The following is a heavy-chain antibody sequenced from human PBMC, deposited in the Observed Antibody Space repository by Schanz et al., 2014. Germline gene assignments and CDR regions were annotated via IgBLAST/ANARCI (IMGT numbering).Heavy chain of an antibody. Sequence: EVQLLESGGCLVQPGGSLRLSCAASGFTFSSYAMSWVRQAPGKGLEWVSGIGGSGDSTHYADSVKGRFIISRDNYKNTLYLQVNSLRAEDTAVYYCAKHVRSLTGNDYWGQGTLVTVSS. CDR1: GFTFSSYA. CDR3: AKHVRSLTGNDY. J-gene: IGHJ4*02. CDR2: IGGSGDST. V-gene: IGHV3-23*01. D-gene: IGHD3-9*01.